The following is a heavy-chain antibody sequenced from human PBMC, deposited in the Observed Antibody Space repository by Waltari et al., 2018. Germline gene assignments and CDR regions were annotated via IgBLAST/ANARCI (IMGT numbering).Heavy chain of an antibody. D-gene: IGHD3-3*01. CDR1: GFTFTNHG. Sequence: QVQLVESGGGVVQSGRSLRLSCVGSGFTFTNHGRNWVRQAPGKGLEWVCVIWYDGTNKNYVDSVKGRFSISRDNSKNTLYLEMNSLRAEDTAVYFCARGDGGSGLGASDIWGQGTMVTVSS. CDR3: ARGDGGSGLGASDI. J-gene: IGHJ3*02. V-gene: IGHV3-33*01. CDR2: IWYDGTNK.